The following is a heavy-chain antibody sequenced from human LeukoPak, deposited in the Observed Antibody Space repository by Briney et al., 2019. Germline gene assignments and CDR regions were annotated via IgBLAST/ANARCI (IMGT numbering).Heavy chain of an antibody. CDR2: ISYDGSNK. Sequence: GGSLRLSCAASGFTFSSYAMHWVRQAPGKGLEWVAVISYDGSNKYYADSVKGRFTISRDNSKNTLYLQMNSLRAEDTAVYYCASERERGFGESYYWGQGTLVTVSS. D-gene: IGHD3-10*01. CDR1: GFTFSSYA. J-gene: IGHJ4*02. V-gene: IGHV3-30*04. CDR3: ASERERGFGESYY.